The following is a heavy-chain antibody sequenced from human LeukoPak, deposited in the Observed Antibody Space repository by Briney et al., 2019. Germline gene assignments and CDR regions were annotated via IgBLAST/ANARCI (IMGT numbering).Heavy chain of an antibody. V-gene: IGHV3-30*04. J-gene: IGHJ4*02. CDR2: ISYDGSNK. CDR1: GFTFSSYA. CDR3: ARVALPYGDPSPFDY. D-gene: IGHD4-17*01. Sequence: GGSLRLSCAASGFTFSSYAMHWVRQAPGKGLEWVAVISYDGSNKYYADSVKGRFTISRDNSKNTLYLQMNSLRAEDTAVYYCARVALPYGDPSPFDYWGQGTLVTVSS.